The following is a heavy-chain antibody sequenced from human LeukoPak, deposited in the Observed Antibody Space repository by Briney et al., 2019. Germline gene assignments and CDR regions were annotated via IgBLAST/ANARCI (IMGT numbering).Heavy chain of an antibody. J-gene: IGHJ4*02. Sequence: GGSLRLSCAASGFIFSTYWMHWVRQAPGKGLVWVSRIKGDGSSTIYADSVKGRFIISRDNSKNTLYLQTSSLRAEDTAVYYCARASTTVPNLLDYWGQGTLVTVSS. V-gene: IGHV3-74*01. D-gene: IGHD4-17*01. CDR1: GFIFSTYW. CDR3: ARASTTVPNLLDY. CDR2: IKGDGSST.